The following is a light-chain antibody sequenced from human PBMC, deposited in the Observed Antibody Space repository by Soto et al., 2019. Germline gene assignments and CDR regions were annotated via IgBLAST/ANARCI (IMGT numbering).Light chain of an antibody. CDR3: SAYGGSKNLFV. J-gene: IGLJ1*01. CDR1: VSEVAGYTY. V-gene: IGLV2-14*03. CDR2: DVS. Sequence: QSVLTQPASVSGSPGQSITISCTGAVSEVAGYTYVSWYQQHPGKGPKVIIYDVSNRPSGFSNRICGSKSGTTVSFTISGLQADCETDYYCSAYGGSKNLFVVGTGTKVTVL.